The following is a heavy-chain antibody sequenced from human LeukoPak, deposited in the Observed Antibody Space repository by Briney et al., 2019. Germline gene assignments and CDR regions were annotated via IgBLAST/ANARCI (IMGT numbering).Heavy chain of an antibody. CDR1: GFTFSSYA. J-gene: IGHJ4*01. Sequence: GGSLRLSCAASGFTFSSYAMSWVRQAPGKGLEWVSAISGSGGSTYYADSVRGRFTISRHNPKNTLYLQMNSLRAEDTAVYYCAKEGYSYTVTVFDYRGQEPWSPSPQ. CDR2: ISGSGGST. V-gene: IGHV3-23*01. CDR3: AKEGYSYTVTVFDY. D-gene: IGHD4-17*01.